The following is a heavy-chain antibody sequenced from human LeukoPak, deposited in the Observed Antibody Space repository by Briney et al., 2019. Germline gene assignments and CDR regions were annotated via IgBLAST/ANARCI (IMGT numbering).Heavy chain of an antibody. J-gene: IGHJ4*02. V-gene: IGHV3-7*02. CDR3: AKVGQQLALVY. D-gene: IGHD6-13*01. CDR1: GFTFSSSW. Sequence: GGSLRLSCAASGFTFSSSWVTWVRQAPGKGLAWVANIKQDGSEIFYVDSVKGRFTMSRDNAKSSLYLQMNSLRAEDTGVYYCAKVGQQLALVYWGQGTLVTVSS. CDR2: IKQDGSEI.